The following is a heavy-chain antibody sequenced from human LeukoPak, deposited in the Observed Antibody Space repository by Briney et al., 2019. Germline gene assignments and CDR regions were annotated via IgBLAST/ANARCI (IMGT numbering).Heavy chain of an antibody. J-gene: IGHJ5*02. CDR3: ARVLHERWFGELKQNCFDR. D-gene: IGHD3-10*01. CDR1: GGSISSGGYY. V-gene: IGHV4-30-2*01. CDR2: LYHSGST. Sequence: SQTLSLTCTVSGGSISSGGYYWGWLRPPPGKGVVWIGYLYHSGSTYYNPSLKRRVTIPVHKSKNQFSLKPSTVTPAGTAVYYCARVLHERWFGELKQNCFDRWGQGTLVTVSS.